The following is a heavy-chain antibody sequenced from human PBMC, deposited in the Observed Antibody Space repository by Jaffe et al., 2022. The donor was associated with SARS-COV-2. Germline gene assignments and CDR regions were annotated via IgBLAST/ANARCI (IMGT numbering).Heavy chain of an antibody. J-gene: IGHJ2*01. V-gene: IGHV3-64*02. D-gene: IGHD5-12*01. CDR1: GFTFSSYA. CDR2: ISSNGGST. CDR3: ARDSRGYSGYSAKNWYFDL. Sequence: EVQLVESGEGLVQPGGSLRLSCAASGFTFSSYAMHWVRQAPGKGLEYVSAISSNGGSTYYADSVKGRFTISRDNSKNTLYLQMGSLRAEDMAVYYCARDSRGYSGYSAKNWYFDLWGRGTLVTVSS.